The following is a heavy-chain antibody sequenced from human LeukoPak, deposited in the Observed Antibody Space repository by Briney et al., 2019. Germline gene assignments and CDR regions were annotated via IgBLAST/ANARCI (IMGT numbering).Heavy chain of an antibody. J-gene: IGHJ4*02. CDR1: GFSFDDYA. V-gene: IGHV3-9*01. Sequence: GGSLRLSCAAPGFSFDDYAMHWVRQAPGKGLEWLSIISWNSGYIGYADSVKGRFTVSRDNAKNSLYLQMNSLRAEDTAFYYCAKVRGTYSSGYFFDHWGQGALVTVSS. CDR2: ISWNSGYI. CDR3: AKVRGTYSSGYFFDH. D-gene: IGHD6-19*01.